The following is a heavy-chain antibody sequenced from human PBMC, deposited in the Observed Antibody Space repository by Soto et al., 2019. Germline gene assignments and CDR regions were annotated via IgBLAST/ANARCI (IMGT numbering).Heavy chain of an antibody. CDR2: ISTSNGYT. CDR1: GYSFSTYG. J-gene: IGHJ6*02. CDR3: ARDCSFALLGWSRSDSYGMDV. Sequence: QVQLVQAAGEVKEPGASLKVACKASGYSFSTYGISWVRHAPGQGLDWTGWISTSNGYTNYAQKFQGTVSKTTDTSTNAAYMEVRSLRSDGTAFYFCARDCSFALLGWSRSDSYGMDVWGQGTSVTVSS. V-gene: IGHV1-18*01. D-gene: IGHD3-3*01.